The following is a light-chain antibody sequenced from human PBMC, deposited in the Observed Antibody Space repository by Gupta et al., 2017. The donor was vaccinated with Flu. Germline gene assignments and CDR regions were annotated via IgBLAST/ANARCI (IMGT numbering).Light chain of an antibody. CDR3: QQYHITPWT. CDR2: CAS. J-gene: IGKJ1*01. Sequence: KSSQSCLSSANVGNYLSWFQQKAGKPPKLLIYCASIRECGVPARFSGSGSGTDFTLTISSLQAEDVAIYYCQQYHITPWTFGQGTKVEV. V-gene: IGKV4-1*01. CDR1: QSCLSSANVGNY.